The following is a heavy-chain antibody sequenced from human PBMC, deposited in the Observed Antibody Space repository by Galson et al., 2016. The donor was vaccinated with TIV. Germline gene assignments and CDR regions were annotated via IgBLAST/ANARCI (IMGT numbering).Heavy chain of an antibody. CDR3: ATLHFSSCSCYFGLDAFDV. Sequence: QSGAEVKKPGASVKVSCKSYGYTIISQNINWVRQAPGRGLEWMGWVRAYSGDTNFAQKVQSRVSITTESSTNPAHMELRSLRSDDTAVYFCATLHFSSCSCYFGLDAFDVWGQGTKVTVSS. V-gene: IGHV1-18*01. CDR2: VRAYSGDT. D-gene: IGHD2-2*01. J-gene: IGHJ3*01. CDR1: GYTIISQN.